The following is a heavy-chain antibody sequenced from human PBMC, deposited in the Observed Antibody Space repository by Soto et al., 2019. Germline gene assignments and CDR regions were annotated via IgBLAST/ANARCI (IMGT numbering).Heavy chain of an antibody. V-gene: IGHV1-69*02. CDR2: IIPILGIA. D-gene: IGHD3-16*01. Sequence: QVQLVQSGAEVKKPGSSVKVSCKASGGTFSSYTISWVRQAPGQGLEWMGRIIPILGIANYAQKFQGRVTITADKSTSTAYMELSSLRSEDTAVYYCAPYAGGNWFDPWGQGTLVTVSS. J-gene: IGHJ5*02. CDR3: APYAGGNWFDP. CDR1: GGTFSSYT.